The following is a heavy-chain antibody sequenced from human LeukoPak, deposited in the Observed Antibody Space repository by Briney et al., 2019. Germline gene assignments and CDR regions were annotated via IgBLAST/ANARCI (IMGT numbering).Heavy chain of an antibody. CDR3: ARDRYSSGWYSY. D-gene: IGHD6-19*01. Sequence: PSETLSLTCTVSGGSVSSGSYYWSWIRQPPGKGLEWIGYIYYSGSTNYNPSLKSRVTISVDTSKNQFSLKLSSVTAADTAVYYCARDRYSSGWYSYWGQGTLVTVSS. CDR2: IYYSGST. J-gene: IGHJ4*02. V-gene: IGHV4-61*01. CDR1: GGSVSSGSYY.